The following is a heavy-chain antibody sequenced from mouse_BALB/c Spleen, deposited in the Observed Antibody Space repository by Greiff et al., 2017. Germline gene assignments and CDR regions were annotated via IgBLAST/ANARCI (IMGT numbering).Heavy chain of an antibody. CDR3: ARAPSLRLDYAMDD. V-gene: IGHV7-3*02. J-gene: IGHJ4*01. D-gene: IGHD1-2*01. CDR2: IRNKANGYTT. CDR1: GFTFTDYY. Sequence: EVNLVESGGGLVQPGGSLRLSCATSGFTFTDYYMSWVRQPPGKALEWLGFIRNKANGYTTEYSASVKGRFTISRDNSQSILYLQMNTLRAEDSATYYCARAPSLRLDYAMDDWGQGTSVTVSS.